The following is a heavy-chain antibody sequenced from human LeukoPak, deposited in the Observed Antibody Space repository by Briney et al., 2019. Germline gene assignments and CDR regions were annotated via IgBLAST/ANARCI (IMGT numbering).Heavy chain of an antibody. J-gene: IGHJ5*02. D-gene: IGHD6-19*01. Sequence: PSETLSLTCTVSGGSISGSSYYWGWIRQPPGKGLEWIGSIYDSGITYYNPSLKSRVIISVDTSKNQFSLKLSSVTAADTAVYYCARPGSSGWYTGNWFVPWGQGTLVTVSS. CDR3: ARPGSSGWYTGNWFVP. V-gene: IGHV4-39*01. CDR1: GGSISGSSYY. CDR2: IYDSGIT.